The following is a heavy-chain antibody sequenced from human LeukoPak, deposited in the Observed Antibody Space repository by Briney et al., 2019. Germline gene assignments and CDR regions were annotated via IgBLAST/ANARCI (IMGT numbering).Heavy chain of an antibody. V-gene: IGHV3-48*01. CDR2: ISSSSSTI. D-gene: IGHD6-19*01. Sequence: PGGSLRLSCAASGFTFSSYEMNWVRQAPGKGLEWVSYISSSSSTIYYADSVKGRFTISRDNAKNSLYLQMNSLRAEDTAVYYCARVTGERLYSSGWSGPRLNMDVWGKGTTVTVSS. J-gene: IGHJ6*03. CDR3: ARVTGERLYSSGWSGPRLNMDV. CDR1: GFTFSSYE.